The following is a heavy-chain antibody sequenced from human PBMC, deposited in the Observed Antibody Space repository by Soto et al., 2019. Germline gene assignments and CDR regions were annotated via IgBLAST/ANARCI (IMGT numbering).Heavy chain of an antibody. J-gene: IGHJ5*02. CDR3: ARGRSFSYDSTPPPMFDP. Sequence: LRLSCAGSGFTFSTFDIHWVRQAPGKGLEWVSGIGTLSDTFYAASVQGRFTISRQNAKNSVYLQMNSLRAGDTAFYYCARGRSFSYDSTPPPMFDPWGQGTLVTVSS. CDR2: IGTLSDT. D-gene: IGHD3-10*01. CDR1: GFTFSTFD. V-gene: IGHV3-13*01.